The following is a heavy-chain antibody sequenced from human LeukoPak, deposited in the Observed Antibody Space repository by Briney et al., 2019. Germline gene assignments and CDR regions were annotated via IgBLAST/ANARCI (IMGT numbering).Heavy chain of an antibody. D-gene: IGHD6-19*01. J-gene: IGHJ6*02. Sequence: TGGSLRLSCAASGFTFDDYAMFWVRQAPGKGLEWVSGISWDSRNIGYAASVKGRFTTSRDNGKNSLYLQMNSLRPDDTALYYCARGNRDTSGFYFYYGMDVWGPGSTVTASS. CDR2: ISWDSRNI. CDR1: GFTFDDYA. CDR3: ARGNRDTSGFYFYYGMDV. V-gene: IGHV3-9*01.